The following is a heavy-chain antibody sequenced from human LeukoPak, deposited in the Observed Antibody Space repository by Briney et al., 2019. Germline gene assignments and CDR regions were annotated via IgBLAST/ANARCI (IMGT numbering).Heavy chain of an antibody. Sequence: PSETLSLTCAVYGGSFSGYYWSWIRQPPGKGLEWIGEINHSGSTNYNPSLKSRVTISVDTSKNQFSLKLSSVTAADTAVYYCARRITYYDFWSGYYPYYFDYWGQETLVTVSS. J-gene: IGHJ4*02. D-gene: IGHD3-3*01. CDR1: GGSFSGYY. V-gene: IGHV4-34*01. CDR3: ARRITYYDFWSGYYPYYFDY. CDR2: INHSGST.